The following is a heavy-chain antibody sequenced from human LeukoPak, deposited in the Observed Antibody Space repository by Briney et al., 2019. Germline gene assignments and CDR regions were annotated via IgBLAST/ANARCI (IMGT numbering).Heavy chain of an antibody. Sequence: SETLSLTCTVSGGSISSYYWSWIRQPPGKGLEWIGEINHSGSTNYNPSLKSRVTISVDTSKNQFSLKLSSVTAADTAVYYCATARSGWRYYFDYWGQGTLVTVSS. CDR3: ATARSGWRYYFDY. CDR1: GGSISSYY. J-gene: IGHJ4*02. D-gene: IGHD6-19*01. CDR2: INHSGST. V-gene: IGHV4-34*01.